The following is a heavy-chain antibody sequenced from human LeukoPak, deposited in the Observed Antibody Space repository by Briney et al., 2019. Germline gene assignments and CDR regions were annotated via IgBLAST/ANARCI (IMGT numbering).Heavy chain of an antibody. D-gene: IGHD3-22*01. CDR1: GFTFSNYA. Sequence: PGGSLRLSCAASGFTFSNYAMSWVRQAPGKGLEWVSAISGGGGGTYYADSVKGRFTISRDNSKNTLYLQMNRLRAGDTAVYFCAKDLRVGSSGLDFWGQGTLVTVSS. CDR3: AKDLRVGSSGLDF. J-gene: IGHJ4*02. CDR2: ISGGGGGT. V-gene: IGHV3-23*01.